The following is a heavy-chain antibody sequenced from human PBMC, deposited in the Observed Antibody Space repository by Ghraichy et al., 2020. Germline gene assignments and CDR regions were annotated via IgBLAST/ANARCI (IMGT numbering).Heavy chain of an antibody. CDR3: ARGYSSSWYEGDYFNY. D-gene: IGHD6-13*01. J-gene: IGHJ4*02. Sequence: GGSLRLSCAASGFTFSSYAMHWVRQAPGKGLEWVAVISYDGSNKYYADSVKGRFTISRDNSKNTLYLQMNSLRAEDTAVYYCARGYSSSWYEGDYFNYWGQGTLVTVSS. V-gene: IGHV3-30*04. CDR2: ISYDGSNK. CDR1: GFTFSSYA.